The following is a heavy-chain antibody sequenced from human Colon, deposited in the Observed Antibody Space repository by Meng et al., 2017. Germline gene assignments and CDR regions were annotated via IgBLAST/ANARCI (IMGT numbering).Heavy chain of an antibody. J-gene: IGHJ4*02. CDR1: GYDFTSYH. V-gene: IGHV1-8*01. CDR2: MSPSSGDT. Sequence: QVHLVQSGAEVKEPGTSVKCSCKASGYDFTSYHINWVRQAIGQGPEWMGWMSPSSGDTGHAEKFQDRVTMTRDTSINTAYMEVRSLKSDDTAVYYCARGVTAGVDYWGQGTLVTVSS. D-gene: IGHD6-13*01. CDR3: ARGVTAGVDY.